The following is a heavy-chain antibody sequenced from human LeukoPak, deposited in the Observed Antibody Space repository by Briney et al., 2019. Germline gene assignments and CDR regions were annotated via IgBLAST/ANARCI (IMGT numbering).Heavy chain of an antibody. Sequence: GGSLRLSCAASGFTFSDYYMSWVRQAPGKGLEWVSYISSSGSTMYYADSVKDRFTVSRDNAKNSLYLQMNSLRAEDTAVYFCARSSTAIDYWGQGTLVTVSS. J-gene: IGHJ4*02. D-gene: IGHD5-18*01. CDR3: ARSSTAIDY. V-gene: IGHV3-11*04. CDR2: ISSSGSTM. CDR1: GFTFSDYY.